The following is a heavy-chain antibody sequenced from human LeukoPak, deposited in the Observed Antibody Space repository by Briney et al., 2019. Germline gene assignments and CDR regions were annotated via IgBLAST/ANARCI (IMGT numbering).Heavy chain of an antibody. V-gene: IGHV3-21*01. CDR1: GFTFSSYS. CDR2: ISSSSSYI. D-gene: IGHD3-22*01. CDR3: ARGRFHLDSSGYSSFYH. Sequence: GGSLRLSCAASGFTFSSYSMNWVRQAPGKGLEWVSSISSSSSYIYYADSVKGRFTISRDNAKNSLYLQMNSLRAEDTAVYYCARGRFHLDSSGYSSFYHWGQGTLVTVSS. J-gene: IGHJ4*02.